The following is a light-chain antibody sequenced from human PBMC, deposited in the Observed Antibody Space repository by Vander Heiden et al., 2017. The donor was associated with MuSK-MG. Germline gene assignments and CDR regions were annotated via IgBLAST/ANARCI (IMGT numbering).Light chain of an antibody. CDR2: DTA. Sequence: AVVTPQSSVALSPGGPVTLTCASSYGDGTGDHHPSWLQQKPGQAPKTLMYDTAVKNPWTPARFAGSLFGGSAALTLAGAEPEEEADYYCLVSHIDNYWVCGGGTRLTVL. CDR1: YGDGTGDHH. V-gene: IGLV7-46*01. J-gene: IGLJ3*02. CDR3: LVSHIDNYWV.